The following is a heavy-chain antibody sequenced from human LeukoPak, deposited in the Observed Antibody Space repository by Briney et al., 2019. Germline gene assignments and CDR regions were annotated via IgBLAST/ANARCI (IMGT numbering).Heavy chain of an antibody. J-gene: IGHJ4*02. CDR3: AREWFGQTYDY. D-gene: IGHD3-10*01. V-gene: IGHV3-30*02. CDR1: GFNFSNYA. CDR2: IRYDAGNK. Sequence: GGALRLFCAASGFNFSNYAMPWVRQAPGKGLGRVAFIRYDAGNKYYADSVKGRFTISRDNSKNTVYLQMDSLRSEDTAVYYCAREWFGQTYDYWGQGTLVTVSS.